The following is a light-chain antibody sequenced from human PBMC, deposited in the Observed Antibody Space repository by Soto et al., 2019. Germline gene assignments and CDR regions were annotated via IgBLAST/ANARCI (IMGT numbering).Light chain of an antibody. Sequence: DVVMTQSPLSLPVTLGQPASISCRSSQSLVYSDGNTYLNWFHQRPGQSPTRMIYKVSNRDSGVPDRFSRSGSGTDFTLKISSVEAEDVGVYSCMQGTYWPRLTFGGGTKVEIK. J-gene: IGKJ4*01. V-gene: IGKV2-30*01. CDR2: KVS. CDR3: MQGTYWPRLT. CDR1: QSLVYSDGNTY.